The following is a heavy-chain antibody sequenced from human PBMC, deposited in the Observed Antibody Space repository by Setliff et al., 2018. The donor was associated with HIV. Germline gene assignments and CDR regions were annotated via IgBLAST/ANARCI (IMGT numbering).Heavy chain of an antibody. Sequence: SETLSLTCAVYGGSFSDYYWSWIRQPPGKGLGWIGEINHSGSTNYNPSLKSRVTISVDTSKNQFSLKLSSVTAADTAVYYCAGWSSWRKYNWFDPWGQGTLVTVSS. CDR3: AGWSSWRKYNWFDP. J-gene: IGHJ5*02. D-gene: IGHD6-13*01. CDR1: GGSFSDYY. CDR2: INHSGST. V-gene: IGHV4-34*01.